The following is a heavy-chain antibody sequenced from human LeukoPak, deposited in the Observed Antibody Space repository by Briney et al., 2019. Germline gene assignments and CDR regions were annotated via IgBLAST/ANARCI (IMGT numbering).Heavy chain of an antibody. D-gene: IGHD3-3*01. V-gene: IGHV3-33*06. CDR2: IWYDGSNK. Sequence: QPGRSLRLSCAASGFTFSSYGMHWVRQAPGKGLEWVAVIWYDGSNKYYADSVKGRFTISRDNSKNTLYLQMNSLRAEDTAVYYCAKGQDYDFWSGYYSAFDYWGQGTLVTVSS. J-gene: IGHJ4*02. CDR1: GFTFSSYG. CDR3: AKGQDYDFWSGYYSAFDY.